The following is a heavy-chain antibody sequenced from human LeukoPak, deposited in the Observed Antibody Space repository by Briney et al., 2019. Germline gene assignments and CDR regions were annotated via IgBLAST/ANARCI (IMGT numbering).Heavy chain of an antibody. V-gene: IGHV3-33*03. J-gene: IGHJ4*02. Sequence: PGRSLRLSCAASGFTFSSYGMHWVRQAPGKGLEWVAVIWYDGSNKYYADSVKGRFTISRDNAKNTLYLQMNSLRVEDTAVYYCNTVTYYNTRAPGDYWGQGTLVTVSS. CDR3: NTVTYYNTRAPGDY. CDR1: GFTFSSYG. CDR2: IWYDGSNK. D-gene: IGHD3-10*01.